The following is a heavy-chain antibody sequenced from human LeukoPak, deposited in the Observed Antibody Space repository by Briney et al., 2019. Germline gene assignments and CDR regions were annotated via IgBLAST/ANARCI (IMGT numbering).Heavy chain of an antibody. V-gene: IGHV1-18*01. CDR2: INPYNGNT. D-gene: IGHD6-19*01. CDR1: GSSFTSSG. Sequence: GASVKVSCKASGSSFTSSGITWVRQAPGHGLEWMGWINPYNGNTNYAQKLQGRVTMTTDTSTSTAYMDLRSLRSDDTAVYYCARERSGWFFSNWGQGTLVTVSS. CDR3: ARERSGWFFSN. J-gene: IGHJ4*02.